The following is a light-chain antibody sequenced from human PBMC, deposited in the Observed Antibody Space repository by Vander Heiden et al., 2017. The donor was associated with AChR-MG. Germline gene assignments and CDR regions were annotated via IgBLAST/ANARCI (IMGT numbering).Light chain of an antibody. V-gene: IGLV2-14*01. CDR1: SSDVGGYNY. CDR3: SSYTRSSSMG. CDR2: DVS. J-gene: IGLJ2*01. Sequence: QSALPQPASVSGSPGQSITISCTGTSSDVGGYNYVSWYQQHPGKAPKLMIYDVSKRPSGVSNRFSGSKSGNKASLTISGLQAEDEAYYYCSSYTRSSSMGFGGGTKLTVL.